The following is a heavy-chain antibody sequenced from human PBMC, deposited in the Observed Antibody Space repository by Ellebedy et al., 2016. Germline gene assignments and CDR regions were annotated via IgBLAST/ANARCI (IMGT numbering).Heavy chain of an antibody. V-gene: IGHV4-4*07. J-gene: IGHJ4*02. CDR2: IVSSGST. D-gene: IGHD2-21*02. Sequence: SETLSLTCTVSGGSISDYFWSWIRQPAGKGLEWIGRIVSSGSTNYNPSLKSRVTMSVDTSNNQFSLKLNSVTAADTAVDYCARGVTPQFDYWGQGILVTVSS. CDR3: ARGVTPQFDY. CDR1: GGSISDYF.